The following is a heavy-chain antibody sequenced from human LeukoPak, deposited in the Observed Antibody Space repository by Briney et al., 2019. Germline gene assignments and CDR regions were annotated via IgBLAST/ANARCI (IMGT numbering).Heavy chain of an antibody. CDR1: GFTFSSYG. J-gene: IGHJ1*01. CDR3: ATDAYFDMRGGPRR. V-gene: IGHV3-30*02. CDR2: IRYDGSNK. D-gene: IGHD3-9*01. Sequence: PGGSLRLSCAASGFTFSSYGMHWVRQAPGKGLEWVAFIRYDGSNKYYADFVKGRFTISRDNSKNTLYLQMNSLRAEDTAVYYCATDAYFDMRGGPRRWGQGTLVSVSS.